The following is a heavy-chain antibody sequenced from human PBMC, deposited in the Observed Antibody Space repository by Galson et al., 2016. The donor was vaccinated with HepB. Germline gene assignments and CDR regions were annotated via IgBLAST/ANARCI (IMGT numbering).Heavy chain of an antibody. Sequence: SLRLSCAASGFTFNQFAMHWVRQPPGKGLVWVSRINSDGSYINYADSVKGRFTISRDTAKNMLYLQMNSLRPEDTAVYYCARRDYFDYWGQGTLVTVSS. V-gene: IGHV3-74*01. J-gene: IGHJ4*02. CDR3: ARRDYFDY. CDR1: GFTFNQFA. CDR2: INSDGSYI.